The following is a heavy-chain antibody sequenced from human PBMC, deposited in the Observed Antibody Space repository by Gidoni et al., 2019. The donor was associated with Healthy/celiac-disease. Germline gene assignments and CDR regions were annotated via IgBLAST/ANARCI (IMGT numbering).Heavy chain of an antibody. V-gene: IGHV3-23*01. CDR2: ISGSGGST. CDR3: ASTMIVVVITLIPPAEVDY. D-gene: IGHD3-22*01. J-gene: IGHJ4*02. Sequence: EVQLLESGGGWVQPGGSLRLSCAASGFTFSSYAMSWVRQAPGKGLEWVSAISGSGGSTYYADSVKGRFTISRDNSKNTLYLQMNSLRAEDTAVYYCASTMIVVVITLIPPAEVDYWGQGTLVTVSS. CDR1: GFTFSSYA.